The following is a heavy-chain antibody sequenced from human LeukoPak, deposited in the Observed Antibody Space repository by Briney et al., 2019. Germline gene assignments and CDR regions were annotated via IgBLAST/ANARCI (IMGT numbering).Heavy chain of an antibody. CDR1: GYTFTSYG. D-gene: IGHD3-3*01. CDR3: ARDRGTIFGVVTYDY. J-gene: IGHJ4*02. Sequence: ASVKVSCKASGYTFTSYGISWVRQAPGQGLEWMGWFSAYNGNTNYAQKLQGRVTMTTDTYTSTAYMELRSLRSDDTAVYYCARDRGTIFGVVTYDYWGQGTLVTVSS. V-gene: IGHV1-18*01. CDR2: FSAYNGNT.